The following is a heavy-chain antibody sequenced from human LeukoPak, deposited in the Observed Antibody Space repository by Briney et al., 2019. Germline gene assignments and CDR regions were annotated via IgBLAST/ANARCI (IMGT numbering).Heavy chain of an antibody. J-gene: IGHJ4*02. D-gene: IGHD1-26*01. CDR1: GDSISSSDYY. CDR3: ARDRGGSYSTGNYYFDY. Sequence: SETLSLTCTVSGDSISSSDYYWGWIRQPPGKGLEWIGSIYFSGNTYYNPSLKSRLTISVDTSKNQFSLKLRSVTAADTAVYYCARDRGGSYSTGNYYFDYWGQGTLVTVSS. CDR2: IYFSGNT. V-gene: IGHV4-39*07.